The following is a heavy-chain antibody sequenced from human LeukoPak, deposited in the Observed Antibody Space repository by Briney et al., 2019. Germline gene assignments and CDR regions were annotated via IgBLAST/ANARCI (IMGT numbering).Heavy chain of an antibody. J-gene: IGHJ5*02. V-gene: IGHV1-69*13. CDR1: GYTFASYG. Sequence: SVKVSCKASGYTFASYGISWVRQAPGQGLEWMGGIIPIFGTANYAQKFQGRVTITADESTSTAYMEMSSLRSEDTAVYYCARTFKSSITIFGVVIDYNWFDPWGQGTLVTVSS. CDR2: IIPIFGTA. D-gene: IGHD3-3*01. CDR3: ARTFKSSITIFGVVIDYNWFDP.